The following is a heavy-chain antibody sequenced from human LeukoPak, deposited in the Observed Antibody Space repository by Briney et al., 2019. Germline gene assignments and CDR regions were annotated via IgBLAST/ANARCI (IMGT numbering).Heavy chain of an antibody. V-gene: IGHV3-73*01. CDR1: GFTFSDFD. CDR2: IKTRAESHDI. Sequence: GGSLSLSRAASGFTFSDFDIHWVRQASGEGVAGVGRIKTRAESHDIAYAASVKRRLTISRDDSKNTAFLRMDSLKTEDTAVYYCARRDCSSFKCFSFDSWGQGILVTVSS. CDR3: ARRDCSSFKCFSFDS. J-gene: IGHJ4*02. D-gene: IGHD2-2*01.